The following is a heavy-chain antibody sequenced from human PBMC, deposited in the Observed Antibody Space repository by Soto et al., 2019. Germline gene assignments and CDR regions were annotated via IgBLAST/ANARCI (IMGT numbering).Heavy chain of an antibody. CDR2: IHDSGST. D-gene: IGHD6-13*01. CDR3: ARGGASSIWPDY. J-gene: IGHJ4*02. V-gene: IGHV4-59*11. Sequence: SETLSLTCTVSGGSISSHHWSWIRQPPGKGPECIGSIHDSGSTTYNPSLKSRVTISVDTSKNQFSLSMTSVTAADTAVYYCARGGASSIWPDYWGQGILVTVSS. CDR1: GGSISSHH.